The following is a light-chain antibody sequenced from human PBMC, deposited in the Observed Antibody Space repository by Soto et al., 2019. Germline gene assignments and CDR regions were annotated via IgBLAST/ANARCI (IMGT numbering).Light chain of an antibody. J-gene: IGKJ1*01. V-gene: IGKV4-1*01. CDR2: WAS. Sequence: IVMTQSPDSLAVSLGERATISCKSSQNLLAGSNNKNFLAWYQQKPGQPPKLLIYWASTRESGVPDRFSGSGSGTDFTLTISSLQAEDVAVYYCQQYYSARTFGQGTKVEIK. CDR1: QNLLAGSNNKNF. CDR3: QQYYSART.